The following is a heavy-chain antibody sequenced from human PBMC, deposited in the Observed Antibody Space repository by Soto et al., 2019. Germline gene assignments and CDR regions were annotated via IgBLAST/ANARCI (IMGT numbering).Heavy chain of an antibody. D-gene: IGHD3-22*01. J-gene: IGHJ4*02. CDR1: GGSISSGDYY. V-gene: IGHV4-30-4*01. Sequence: SGTLSLTCAVSGGSISSGDYYWSXIRQPPGKGLEWIGYIYYSGSTYYNPSLKSRVTISVDTSKNQFSLKLSSVTAADTAVYYCAREARYYYDSSGTDYGFDYWGQGTLATGSS. CDR3: AREARYYYDSSGTDYGFDY. CDR2: IYYSGST.